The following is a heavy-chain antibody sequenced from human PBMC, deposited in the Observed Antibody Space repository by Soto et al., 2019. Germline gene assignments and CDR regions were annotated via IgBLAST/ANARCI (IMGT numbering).Heavy chain of an antibody. CDR2: VSSSSIYI. Sequence: EVQLVESGGGLVKPGGSLRLSCAASGFTFNTYTLAWVRQAPGRGLEWVSSVSSSSIYIHYGDSVKGRLTISRDNAKNSVYLQMDSLRADDTAVYYCARETYCSSTSCYLDYWGRGTLVTVSS. D-gene: IGHD2-2*01. CDR3: ARETYCSSTSCYLDY. CDR1: GFTFNTYT. V-gene: IGHV3-21*02. J-gene: IGHJ4*02.